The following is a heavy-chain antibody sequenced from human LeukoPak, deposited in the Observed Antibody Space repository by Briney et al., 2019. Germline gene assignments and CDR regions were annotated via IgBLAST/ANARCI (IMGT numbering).Heavy chain of an antibody. Sequence: ASVKVSCKASGYTFTSYDINWVRQATGQGLEWMGWMNPNTDNTGYAQKFQGRVTMTRDTSISTAYMELRSLRSEDTAVYYCARRPSKYYDILTGYYRSEFDSWGQGTLVTISS. D-gene: IGHD3-9*01. V-gene: IGHV1-8*01. J-gene: IGHJ4*02. CDR1: GYTFTSYD. CDR2: MNPNTDNT. CDR3: ARRPSKYYDILTGYYRSEFDS.